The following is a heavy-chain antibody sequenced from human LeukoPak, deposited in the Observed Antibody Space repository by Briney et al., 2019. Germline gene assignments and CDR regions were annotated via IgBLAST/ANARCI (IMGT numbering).Heavy chain of an antibody. V-gene: IGHV3-72*01. Sequence: GGSLRLSCAASGFTFSDHYMQWVRQAPGKGLEWVGRVRDKANSYTTEYAACVKGRFTISRDESKNSMFLQINNLETEDTAFYYCARERWRSGSYHDAFDIWGQGTMVTVSS. CDR3: ARERWRSGSYHDAFDI. J-gene: IGHJ3*02. D-gene: IGHD1-26*01. CDR1: GFTFSDHY. CDR2: VRDKANSYTT.